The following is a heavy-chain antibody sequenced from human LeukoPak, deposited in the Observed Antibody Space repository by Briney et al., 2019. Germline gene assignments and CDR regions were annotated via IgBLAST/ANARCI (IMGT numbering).Heavy chain of an antibody. J-gene: IGHJ3*02. D-gene: IGHD4-23*01. Sequence: ASVKVSCKASGGTFSSYAISWVRQAPGQGLEWMGGIIPIFGTANYAQKFQGRVTITADESTSTAYMELSSLRSEDTAVYYCAILGALYGGNSAKLIEDAFDIWGQGTMVTVSS. CDR2: IIPIFGTA. V-gene: IGHV1-69*13. CDR1: GGTFSSYA. CDR3: AILGALYGGNSAKLIEDAFDI.